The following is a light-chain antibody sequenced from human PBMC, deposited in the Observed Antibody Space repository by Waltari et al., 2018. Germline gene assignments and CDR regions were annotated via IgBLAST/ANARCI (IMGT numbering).Light chain of an antibody. CDR1: QSISSW. CDR3: QQYNSYPWT. J-gene: IGKJ2*02. Sequence: IQMTQSPSTLSASVGDRVTITCRASQSISSWLAWYQQKQRKAPKLLIYKASSLESGVPSRFSGSGSGTEFTLTISSLQPDDFATYYCQQYNSYPWTFGQGTKLEIK. CDR2: KAS. V-gene: IGKV1-5*03.